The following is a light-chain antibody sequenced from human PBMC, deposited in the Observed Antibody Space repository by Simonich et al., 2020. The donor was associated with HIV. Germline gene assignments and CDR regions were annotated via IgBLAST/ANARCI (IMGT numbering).Light chain of an antibody. Sequence: DIQMTQSPSTLSASVGDRVTITCRASQSISSWLAWYQQKPGKAPKLLIYKASNLETGVPSRFRGSGSGTEFTLTISSLQPDDFATYYCQQYNSYSLTFGGGTKVEIK. CDR1: QSISSW. J-gene: IGKJ4*01. CDR2: KAS. CDR3: QQYNSYSLT. V-gene: IGKV1-5*03.